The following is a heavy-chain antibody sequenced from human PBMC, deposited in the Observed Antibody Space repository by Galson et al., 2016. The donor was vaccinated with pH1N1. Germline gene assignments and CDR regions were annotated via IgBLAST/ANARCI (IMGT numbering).Heavy chain of an antibody. D-gene: IGHD3-9*01. CDR1: GFTLSDYA. Sequence: SLRLSCAVSGFTLSDYAMSWVRQAPGKGLEWVSGISGSGGTTFYANSVKGRFTISRDNSKKTLYLQMKTLRAEDTAVYYCAIEARVLRYFDWQREDFDIWGQGTMVTVSS. CDR3: AIEARVLRYFDWQREDFDI. J-gene: IGHJ3*02. CDR2: ISGSGGTT. V-gene: IGHV3-23*01.